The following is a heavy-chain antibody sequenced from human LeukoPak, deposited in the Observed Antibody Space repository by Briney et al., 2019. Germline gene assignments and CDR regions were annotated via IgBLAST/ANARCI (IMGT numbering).Heavy chain of an antibody. V-gene: IGHV1-69*04. CDR3: ARTYGGNLNDAFDI. D-gene: IGHD4-23*01. CDR2: IIPIFGIA. J-gene: IGHJ3*02. CDR1: GGTFSSYA. Sequence: GSSVRVSCKASGGTFSSYAISWVRQAPGQGLEWMGRIIPIFGIANYAQKFQGRVTITADKSTSTAYMELSSLRSEDTAVYYCARTYGGNLNDAFDIWGQGTMVTVSS.